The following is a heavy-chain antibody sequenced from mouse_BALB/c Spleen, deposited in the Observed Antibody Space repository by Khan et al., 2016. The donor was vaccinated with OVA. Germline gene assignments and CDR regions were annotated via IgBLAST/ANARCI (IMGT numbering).Heavy chain of an antibody. Sequence: EVQLQESGPELMKPGASVKISCKASGYSFTTYYIHWVKQSHGKSLEWIGYIDPFNGSTTYNQKFKGKATLTVDKSSSTAYMHLSSLTSEDSAVCYCARHGTSSWFAYWGQGTLVTVSA. CDR3: ARHGTSSWFAY. CDR1: GYSFTTYY. D-gene: IGHD1-1*01. CDR2: IDPFNGST. J-gene: IGHJ3*01. V-gene: IGHV1S135*01.